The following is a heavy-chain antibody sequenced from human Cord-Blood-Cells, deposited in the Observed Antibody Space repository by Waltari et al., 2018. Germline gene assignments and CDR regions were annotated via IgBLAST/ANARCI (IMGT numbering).Heavy chain of an antibody. CDR1: GGSISSSSYY. CDR2: IYYSGST. D-gene: IGHD2-15*01. V-gene: IGHV4-39*01. CDR3: ARRGYCSGGSCYGLYYFDY. Sequence: QLQLQESGPGLVKPSETLSLTCTVSGGSISSSSYYWGWIRQPPGKGLDWLGSIYYSGSTYDNPSLKSRVTISVDTSKNQFSLKLSSVTAADTAVYYCARRGYCSGGSCYGLYYFDYWGQGTLVTVSS. J-gene: IGHJ4*02.